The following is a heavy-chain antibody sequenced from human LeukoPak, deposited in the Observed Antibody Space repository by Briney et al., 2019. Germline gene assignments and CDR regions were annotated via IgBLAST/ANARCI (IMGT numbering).Heavy chain of an antibody. J-gene: IGHJ5*02. CDR1: GFTFSKYG. V-gene: IGHV3-33*01. D-gene: IGHD2-15*01. CDR3: ARDYCSGGSCYETKWFDP. CDR2: IWFDGSNS. Sequence: GGSLRLSCAASGFTFSKYGMHWVRQAPGKGLEWVTVIWFDGSNSNHADSVKGRFTISRDNSKNTLFLQMNCLRAEDTAVYFRARDYCSGGSCYETKWFDPWRQGTLVTVSS.